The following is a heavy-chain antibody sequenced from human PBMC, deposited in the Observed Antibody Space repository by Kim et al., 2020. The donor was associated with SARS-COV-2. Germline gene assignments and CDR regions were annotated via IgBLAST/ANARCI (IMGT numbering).Heavy chain of an antibody. D-gene: IGHD2-2*01. CDR3: ARGGGYCSSTSCHPPGMDHHEGNDKTTMNLKMNRREARGTTVYYWTRGGGYSSSTSCYAPGMDV. CDR1: GFTFSSYW. V-gene: IGHV3-74*01. J-gene: IGHJ6*02. Sequence: GGSLRLSCAASGFTFSSYWMHWVRQAPGKGLVWVSRINSDGSSTSYADSVKGRFTISRDNAKNTLYLQMNSLRAEDTAVYYCARGGGYCSSTSCHPPGMDHHEGNDKTTMNLKMNRREARGTTVYYWTRGGGYSSSTSCYAPGMDVWGQGTTVTVSS. CDR2: INSDGSST.